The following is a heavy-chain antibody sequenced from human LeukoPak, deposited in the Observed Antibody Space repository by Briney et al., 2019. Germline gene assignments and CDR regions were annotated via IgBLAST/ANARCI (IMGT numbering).Heavy chain of an antibody. CDR3: ARGHSSSWQPQYSFDY. J-gene: IGHJ4*02. CDR1: GGSFSGYY. CDR2: INHSGST. V-gene: IGHV4-34*01. D-gene: IGHD6-13*01. Sequence: SETLSLTCAVYGGSFSGYYWSWIRQPPGKGLEWIGEINHSGSTNYNPSLKSRVTISVDTSNNYFFLRLTSVTAADTAVYYCARGHSSSWQPQYSFDYCGPGAPVTVSP.